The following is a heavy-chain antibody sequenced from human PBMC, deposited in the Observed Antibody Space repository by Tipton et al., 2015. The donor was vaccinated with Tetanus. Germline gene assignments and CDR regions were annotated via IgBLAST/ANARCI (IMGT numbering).Heavy chain of an antibody. V-gene: IGHV4-34*01. D-gene: IGHD6-13*01. CDR2: VDDSGST. CDR1: GFPLHSYH. CDR3: ARGTWLYTSTYHRHWLDP. Sequence: LRLSCATSGFPLHSYHMAWIRQPPGKGLEWIGEVDDSGSTNYSPSLKSRVTISLDTSKNEFSLTLSSVTAADTAVYYCARGTWLYTSTYHRHWLDPWGQGTLVTVSS. J-gene: IGHJ5*02.